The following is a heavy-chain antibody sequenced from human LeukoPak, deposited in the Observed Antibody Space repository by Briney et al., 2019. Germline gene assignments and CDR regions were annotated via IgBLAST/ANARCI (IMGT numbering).Heavy chain of an antibody. CDR1: GGSISSGDYY. CDR2: IYYSGST. CDR3: ARQWSYYYGMDV. Sequence: SQTLSLTCTLSGGSISSGDYYWSWIRQPPGKGLEWIGYIYYSGSTYYNPSLKSRVTISVDTSKNQFSLKLSSVTAADTAVYYCARQWSYYYGMDVWGQGTTVTVSS. J-gene: IGHJ6*02. D-gene: IGHD2-8*01. V-gene: IGHV4-30-4*01.